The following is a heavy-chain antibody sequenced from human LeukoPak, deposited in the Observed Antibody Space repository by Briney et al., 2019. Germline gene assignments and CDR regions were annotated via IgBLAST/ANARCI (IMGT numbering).Heavy chain of an antibody. D-gene: IGHD5-24*01. J-gene: IGHJ5*02. V-gene: IGHV3-23*01. CDR1: GFTFSSYA. CDR2: ISGSGGST. CDR3: AKDSDGAFGNWFDP. Sequence: GGSLRLSCAAFGFTFSSYAMSWVRQAPGKGLEWVSAISGSGGSTYYADSVKGRFTISRDNSKNTLYPQMNSLRAEDTAVYYCAKDSDGAFGNWFDPGAREPWSPSPQ.